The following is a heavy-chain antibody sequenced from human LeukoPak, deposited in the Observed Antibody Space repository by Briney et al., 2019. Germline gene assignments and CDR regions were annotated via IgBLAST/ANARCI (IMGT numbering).Heavy chain of an antibody. CDR1: GYSISSGYY. Sequence: SETLSLTCTVSGYSISSGYYWGWIRQPPGKGLEWIGRIYTSGSTNYNPSLKSRVTMSVDTPKNQFSLKLSSVTAADTAVYYCARDQRYYGSGSYYEPSAYYYYYMDVWGKGTTVTVSS. CDR2: IYTSGST. J-gene: IGHJ6*03. V-gene: IGHV4-38-2*02. D-gene: IGHD3-10*01. CDR3: ARDQRYYGSGSYYEPSAYYYYYMDV.